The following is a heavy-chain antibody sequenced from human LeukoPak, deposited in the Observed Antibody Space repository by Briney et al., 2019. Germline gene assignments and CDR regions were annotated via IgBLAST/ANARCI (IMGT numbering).Heavy chain of an antibody. J-gene: IGHJ4*02. Sequence: GGSLRLSCAASGFTFSSYGMHWVRQAPGKGLEWVAVISYDGSSKYYADSVKGRFTISRDNSKNTLYLQMNSLRAEDTAVYYCAKADYYDSSGYPPFDYWGQGTLVTVSS. CDR2: ISYDGSSK. CDR1: GFTFSSYG. V-gene: IGHV3-30*18. D-gene: IGHD3-22*01. CDR3: AKADYYDSSGYPPFDY.